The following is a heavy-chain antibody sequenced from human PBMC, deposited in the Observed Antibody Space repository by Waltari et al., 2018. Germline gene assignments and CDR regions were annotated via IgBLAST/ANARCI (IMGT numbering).Heavy chain of an antibody. CDR3: ARQYDFYDSSGYLDY. CDR2: IHYSGST. Sequence: QLQLQESGPGLVKPSETLSLTCTVSGGSISSRNYYWGWISQPPGKGLEWIGTIHYSGSTKYNPSLKSRVTISVDTSKNQFSLNLRSVTAADTAIYYCARQYDFYDSSGYLDYWGQGILGTVSS. J-gene: IGHJ4*02. D-gene: IGHD3-22*01. CDR1: GGSISSRNYY. V-gene: IGHV4-39*07.